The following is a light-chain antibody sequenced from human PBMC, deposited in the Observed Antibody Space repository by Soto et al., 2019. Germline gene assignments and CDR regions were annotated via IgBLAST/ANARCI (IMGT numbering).Light chain of an antibody. V-gene: IGLV2-14*03. CDR2: DVR. CDR1: SSDVGGYNY. Sequence: QSALTQPASVSGSPGQSITISCTGASSDVGGYNYVSWYQQHPGKAPKLMIYDVRNRPSGVSNRFSGSKSDNTASLTISGLQGEDEAAYDCSSYTISSVVFGGGTKLTVL. J-gene: IGLJ2*01. CDR3: SSYTISSVV.